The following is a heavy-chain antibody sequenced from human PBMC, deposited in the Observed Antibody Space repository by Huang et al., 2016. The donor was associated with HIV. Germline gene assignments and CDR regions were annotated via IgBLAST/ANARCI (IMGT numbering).Heavy chain of an antibody. Sequence: SSVKFSCKASGGTFKKYAISWVRQAPGQGLEWMGASIPLYGSEEYAEKFQDRVTLTADGSTNTAYLELDRLTSEDTAVYYCAKVAAGQPFHFYYYMDAWGDGTTVIVSS. CDR3: AKVAAGQPFHFYYYMDA. J-gene: IGHJ6*03. CDR2: SIPLYGSE. D-gene: IGHD3-3*02. V-gene: IGHV1-69*13. CDR1: GGTFKKYA.